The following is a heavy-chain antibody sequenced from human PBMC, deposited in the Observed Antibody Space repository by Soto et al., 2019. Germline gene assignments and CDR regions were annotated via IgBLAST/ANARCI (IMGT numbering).Heavy chain of an antibody. V-gene: IGHV1-69*12. D-gene: IGHD4-17*01. CDR3: ARNPMTTVTTIYYYGMDV. J-gene: IGHJ6*02. Sequence: QVQLVQSGAEVKKPGSSVKVSCKASGGTFSSYTISWVRQAPGQGLEWMGGIIPICGTANYAQKFQGRVTITADESTSTAYMELSSLRSEDTAVYYCARNPMTTVTTIYYYGMDVWGQGTTVTVSS. CDR1: GGTFSSYT. CDR2: IIPICGTA.